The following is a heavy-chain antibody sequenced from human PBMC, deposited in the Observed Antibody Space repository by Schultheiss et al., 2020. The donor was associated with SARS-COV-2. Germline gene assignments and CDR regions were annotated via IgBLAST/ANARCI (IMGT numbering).Heavy chain of an antibody. D-gene: IGHD1-1*01. CDR2: LYPGDSDV. J-gene: IGHJ5*02. CDR3: ARSSLQRYNWNADWFDP. V-gene: IGHV5-51*01. Sequence: GGSLRLSCKGSGYSFTSHWIGWVRQMPGKGLEWMGILYPGDSDVRYGPSFQGQVTISADKSISTAYLQWSSLKAADTAIYYCARSSLQRYNWNADWFDPWGQGTLVTVSS. CDR1: GYSFTSHW.